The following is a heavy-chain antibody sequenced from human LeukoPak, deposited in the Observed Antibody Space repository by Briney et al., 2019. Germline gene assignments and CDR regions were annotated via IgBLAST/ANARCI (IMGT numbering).Heavy chain of an antibody. J-gene: IGHJ6*03. D-gene: IGHD4-17*01. CDR2: IYHSGST. Sequence: PSETLSLTCTVSGYSISSGYYWGWIRQPPGKGLEWIGSIYHSGSTYYNPSLKSRVTISVDTSKNQFSLKLSSVTAADTAVYYCARANGDYVYYYMDVWGKGTTVTVSS. V-gene: IGHV4-38-2*02. CDR3: ARANGDYVYYYMDV. CDR1: GYSISSGYY.